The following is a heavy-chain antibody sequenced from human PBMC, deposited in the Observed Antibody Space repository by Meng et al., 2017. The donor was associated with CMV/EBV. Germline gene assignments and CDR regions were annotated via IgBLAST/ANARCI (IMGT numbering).Heavy chain of an antibody. J-gene: IGHJ4*02. CDR3: AKARSTTISAAFNY. D-gene: IGHD6-13*01. Sequence: SGFSFTDHYMNWVRQAPGKGLEWVSGITGSADNTYYADSVKGRFTISRDDSNSTLYLQMNSLKAEDTAVYSCAKARSTTISAAFNYWGQGTLVTV. CDR2: ITGSADNT. V-gene: IGHV3-23*01. CDR1: GFSFTDHY.